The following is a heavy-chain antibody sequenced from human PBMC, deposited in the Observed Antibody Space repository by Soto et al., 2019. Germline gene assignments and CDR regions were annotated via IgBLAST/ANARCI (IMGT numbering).Heavy chain of an antibody. V-gene: IGHV3-9*01. J-gene: IGHJ6*02. Sequence: EVQLVESGGGLVQPGRSLRLSCAASGLTFDDYAFHWVRQVPGKGLEWVSGISWNSGTIGYADSVKGRFTISRDNAXXALYLQMNSLRAEDTALYYCAKDVTGDFGSDYYGYYYGLDDWGQGTTVTVSS. CDR1: GLTFDDYA. CDR2: ISWNSGTI. D-gene: IGHD3-3*01. CDR3: AKDVTGDFGSDYYGYYYGLDD.